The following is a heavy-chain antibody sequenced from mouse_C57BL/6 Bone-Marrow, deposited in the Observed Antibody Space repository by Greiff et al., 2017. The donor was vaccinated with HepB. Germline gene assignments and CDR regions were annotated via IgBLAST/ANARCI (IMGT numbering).Heavy chain of an antibody. CDR2: ISDGGSYT. CDR1: GFTFSSYA. J-gene: IGHJ3*01. CDR3: ARVGLRRFAY. V-gene: IGHV5-4*01. D-gene: IGHD2-4*01. Sequence: EVLLVESGGGLVKPGGSLKLSCAASGFTFSSYAMSWVRQTPEKRLEWVATISDGGSYTYYPANVTGRFTISRDKAKNNLYLQMSHLKSEDTAMYYCARVGLRRFAYWGQGTLVTVSA.